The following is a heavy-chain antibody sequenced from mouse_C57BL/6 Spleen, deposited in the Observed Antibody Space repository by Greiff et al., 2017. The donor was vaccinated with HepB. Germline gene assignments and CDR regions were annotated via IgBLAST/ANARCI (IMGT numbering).Heavy chain of an antibody. Sequence: QVQLQQPGAELVKPGASVKLSCKASGYTFTSYWMQWVKQRPGQGLEWIGEIDPSDSYTNYNQKFKGKATLTVDTSSSTAYMQLSSLTSEDSAVYYYARDVGLPAWFAYWGQRTLVTVSA. CDR2: IDPSDSYT. J-gene: IGHJ3*01. CDR1: GYTFTSYW. CDR3: ARDVGLPAWFAY. V-gene: IGHV1-50*01.